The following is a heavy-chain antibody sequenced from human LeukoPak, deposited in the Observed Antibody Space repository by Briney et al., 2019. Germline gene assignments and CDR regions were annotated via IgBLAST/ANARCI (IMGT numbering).Heavy chain of an antibody. Sequence: SETLSLTCAVYGGSFSGYYWSWIRQPPGKGLEWIGEINHSGSTNYNPSLKSRVTISVDTSKNQFSLKLSSVTAAGTAVYYCARRPSLLLWFGERVNWFDPRGQGTLVTVSS. D-gene: IGHD3-10*01. V-gene: IGHV4-34*01. J-gene: IGHJ5*02. CDR1: GGSFSGYY. CDR2: INHSGST. CDR3: ARRPSLLLWFGERVNWFDP.